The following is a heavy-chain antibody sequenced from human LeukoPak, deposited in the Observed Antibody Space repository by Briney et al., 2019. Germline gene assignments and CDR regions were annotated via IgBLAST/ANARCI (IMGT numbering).Heavy chain of an antibody. J-gene: IGHJ3*02. D-gene: IGHD2-15*01. CDR2: IHYSGST. V-gene: IGHV4-39*01. CDR3: ARLYCSGGSCYGAFDI. Sequence: SETLSLTCTVSGGSISSRSYYWGWIRQPPGKGLEWIGSIHYSGSTYYNPSLKSRLTISVDTSKNQFSLKLRSVPAADTAVYYCARLYCSGGSCYGAFDIWGQGTMVTVSS. CDR1: GGSISSRSYY.